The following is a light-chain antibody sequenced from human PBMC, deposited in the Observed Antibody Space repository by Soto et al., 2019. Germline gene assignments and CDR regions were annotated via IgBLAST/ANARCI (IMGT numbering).Light chain of an antibody. J-gene: IGKJ3*01. Sequence: IQLTQSPSSLSASVGDTVTITCRASQAIGSYFAWYQQRPGTAPKLLIYSASTLHSGVPSRFSGSGSGTDFTLTISSLQPEDFATYYCQQYGSSQFTFGAGTKVNIK. CDR3: QQYGSSQFT. CDR2: SAS. V-gene: IGKV1-9*01. CDR1: QAIGSY.